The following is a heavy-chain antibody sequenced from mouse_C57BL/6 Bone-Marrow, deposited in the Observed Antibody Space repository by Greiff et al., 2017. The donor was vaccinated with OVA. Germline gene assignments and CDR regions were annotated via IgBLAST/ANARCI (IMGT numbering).Heavy chain of an antibody. V-gene: IGHV7-1*01. D-gene: IGHD2-4*01. J-gene: IGHJ1*03. CDR1: GFTFSDFY. CDR3: ARVYYDYDGWYFDV. CDR2: SRNKANDYTT. Sequence: EVKLMESGGGLVQSGRSLRLSCATSGFTFSDFYMEWVRQAPGKGLEWIAASRNKANDYTTEYSASVKGRFIVSRDTSQSILYLQMNALRAEYTAIYYCARVYYDYDGWYFDVWGTGTTVTVSS.